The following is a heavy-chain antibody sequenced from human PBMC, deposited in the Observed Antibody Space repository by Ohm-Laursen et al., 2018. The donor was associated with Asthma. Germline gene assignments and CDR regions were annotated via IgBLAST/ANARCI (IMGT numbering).Heavy chain of an antibody. CDR2: IYSGGTT. J-gene: IGHJ4*02. D-gene: IGHD6-19*01. V-gene: IGHV3-53*01. Sequence: SLRLSCAASGFTVGSDYMTWVRQALGKGLEWVSAIYSGGTTYYVDSVRGRFTISRDNSKNTLYLQMNSLRAEDTAVYYCARKFSSGWLFDFWGQGTLVTVSS. CDR3: ARKFSSGWLFDF. CDR1: GFTVGSDY.